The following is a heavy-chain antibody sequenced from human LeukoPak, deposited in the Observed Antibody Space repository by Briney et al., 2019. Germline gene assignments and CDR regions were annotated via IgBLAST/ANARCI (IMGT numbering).Heavy chain of an antibody. CDR3: AKGCASGGDGYNFGHY. V-gene: IGHV3-23*01. D-gene: IGHD2-21*01. CDR2: ISGSGGST. J-gene: IGHJ4*02. Sequence: PGGSLRLSCAASGFTFSSYAMSWVRQAPGKGLEWVSAISGSGGSTYYADSVKGRFTISRDNSKNTLYLQMNSLRAEDTAVYYCAKGCASGGDGYNFGHYWGQGTLVTVSS. CDR1: GFTFSSYA.